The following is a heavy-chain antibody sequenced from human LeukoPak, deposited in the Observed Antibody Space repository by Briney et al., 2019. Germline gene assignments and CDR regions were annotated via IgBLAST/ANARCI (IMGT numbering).Heavy chain of an antibody. CDR1: GGPISDSY. Sequence: KPSETLSLTCTVSGGPISDSYWSWVRQPAGKGLEWIGRLYTRGSKNDSPSLKSRVTMSVDTSKNQFSLTLSSVTAADTAVYYCAREVSWYGKILYFANWGQGILVTVSS. CDR2: LYTRGSK. J-gene: IGHJ4*02. V-gene: IGHV4-4*07. CDR3: AREVSWYGKILYFAN. D-gene: IGHD6-13*01.